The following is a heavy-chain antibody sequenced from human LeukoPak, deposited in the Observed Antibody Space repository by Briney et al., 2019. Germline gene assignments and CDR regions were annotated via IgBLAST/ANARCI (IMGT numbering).Heavy chain of an antibody. CDR3: ARDRGYCSGGSCYSANFDY. CDR2: ISSSSSYI. D-gene: IGHD2-15*01. V-gene: IGHV3-21*01. CDR1: GFTFSSYG. Sequence: GGSLRLSCAASGFTFSSYGMHWVRQAPGKGLEWVSSISSSSSYIYYADSVKGRFTISRDNAKNSLYLQMNSLRAEDTAVYYCARDRGYCSGGSCYSANFDYWGQGTLVTVSS. J-gene: IGHJ4*02.